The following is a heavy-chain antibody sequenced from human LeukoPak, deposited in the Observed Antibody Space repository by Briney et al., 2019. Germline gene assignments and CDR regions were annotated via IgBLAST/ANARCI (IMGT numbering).Heavy chain of an antibody. Sequence: ASVKVSCKVSGYTLTELSMHWVRQAPGKGLEWMGGFDPEDGETIYAQKFQGGVTMTEDTSTDTAYMELSSLRSEDTAVYYCATGGSTPGSFGPHTYYYYGMDVWGQGTTVTVSS. D-gene: IGHD2-2*01. V-gene: IGHV1-24*01. CDR1: GYTLTELS. J-gene: IGHJ6*02. CDR3: ATGGSTPGSFGPHTYYYYGMDV. CDR2: FDPEDGET.